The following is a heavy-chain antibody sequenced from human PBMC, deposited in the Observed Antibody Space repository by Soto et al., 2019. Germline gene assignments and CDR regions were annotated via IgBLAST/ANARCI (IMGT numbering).Heavy chain of an antibody. V-gene: IGHV4-39*01. D-gene: IGHD6-13*01. CDR2: IYGTGNT. J-gene: IGHJ6*02. CDR1: GGSITSSFY. Sequence: QLQLQESGPGLVKPSETLSLSCTVSGGSITSSFYWGWIRQPPGKGLEWIGSIYGTGNTYYNPSLKGRVTISADPSKNQFSQNLISVTAADTAVYYCRSSSRYSTDVWGQGATVTVSS. CDR3: RSSSRYSTDV.